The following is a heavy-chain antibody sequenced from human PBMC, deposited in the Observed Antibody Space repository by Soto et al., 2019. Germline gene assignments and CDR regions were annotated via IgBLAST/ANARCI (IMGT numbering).Heavy chain of an antibody. CDR1: GFTVSSNY. CDR3: ASVVVVAASPYFQH. CDR2: IYSGGST. Sequence: EVQLVESGGGLVQPGGSLRLSCAASGFTVSSNYMSWVRQAPGKGLEWVSVIYSGGSTYYADSVKGRFTISRHNSKNTLYLQMNSLRAEDTAVYYCASVVVVAASPYFQHWGQGTLVTVSS. V-gene: IGHV3-53*04. D-gene: IGHD2-15*01. J-gene: IGHJ1*01.